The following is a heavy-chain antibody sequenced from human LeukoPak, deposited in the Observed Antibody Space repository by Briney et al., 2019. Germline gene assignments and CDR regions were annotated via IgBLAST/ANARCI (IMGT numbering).Heavy chain of an antibody. CDR3: ARIVGYCSSTSCYADASEDY. D-gene: IGHD2-2*01. Sequence: ASVKVSCKASGYTFTGYYMHWVRQAPGQGLEWMGWINANSGGTNYAQKFQGRVTITRDTSTSTVYLDLSSLRSADTAVYYCARIVGYCSSTSCYADASEDYWGQGTQVTVSS. J-gene: IGHJ4*02. CDR1: GYTFTGYY. CDR2: INANSGGT. V-gene: IGHV1-2*02.